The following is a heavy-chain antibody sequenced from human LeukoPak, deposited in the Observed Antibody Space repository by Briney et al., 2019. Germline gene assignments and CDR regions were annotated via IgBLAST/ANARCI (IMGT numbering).Heavy chain of an antibody. CDR1: GFTFSTYA. CDR2: FGGITGKT. Sequence: GGSLRLSCAASGFTFSTYAVSWVRQAPGKGLEWISGFGGITGKTYYADSVKGRFTISTDNSKNTLYLQMNSLRAEDTAVYYCAKVFPLDYWGQGTLVTVSS. CDR3: AKVFPLDY. J-gene: IGHJ4*02. V-gene: IGHV3-23*01. D-gene: IGHD2-21*01.